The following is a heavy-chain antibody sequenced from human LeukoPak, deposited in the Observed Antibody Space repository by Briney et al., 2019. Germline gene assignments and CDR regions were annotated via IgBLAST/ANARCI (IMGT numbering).Heavy chain of an antibody. CDR1: GGSISSY. V-gene: IGHV4-59*01. CDR3: AREAYDYIWESYRQTDAFDI. D-gene: IGHD3-16*02. J-gene: IGHJ3*02. Sequence: PSETLSLTCTVSGGSISSYWSWIRQPPGRRLEWIGYVYYRGTTNYNPSLKSRVAISVDTSKNQFSLKLSSVTAADTAVYYCAREAYDYIWESYRQTDAFDIWGQGIVVTVSS. CDR2: VYYRGTT.